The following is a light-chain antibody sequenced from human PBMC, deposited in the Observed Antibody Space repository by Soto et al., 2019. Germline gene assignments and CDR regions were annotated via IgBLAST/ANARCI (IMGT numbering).Light chain of an antibody. Sequence: ETVMTQSPATLSLSPGERATLSCRASQSVSSKLVWYQQKPGQAPRFLIYGASTRATGIPARFRGSGSGTEFTLTIDSLQSEDCAVYYCQQYNDWPPAFGGGTKVELK. CDR2: GAS. CDR3: QQYNDWPPA. CDR1: QSVSSK. V-gene: IGKV3-15*01. J-gene: IGKJ4*01.